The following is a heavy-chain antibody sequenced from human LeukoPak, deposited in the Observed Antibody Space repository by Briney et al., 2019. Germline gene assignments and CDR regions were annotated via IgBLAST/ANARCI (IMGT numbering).Heavy chain of an antibody. CDR3: VKERSTRVAAGKFDY. Sequence: GGSLRLPCSASGFTFSYYAMHWVRQAPGKGLEYVSAISSNGGSTYYADSVKGRFTISRDNSKSTLYLQMSSLRGEDTAVYYCVKERSTRVAAGKFDYWGQGTLVTVSS. CDR2: ISSNGGST. J-gene: IGHJ4*02. V-gene: IGHV3-64D*09. CDR1: GFTFSYYA. D-gene: IGHD6-13*01.